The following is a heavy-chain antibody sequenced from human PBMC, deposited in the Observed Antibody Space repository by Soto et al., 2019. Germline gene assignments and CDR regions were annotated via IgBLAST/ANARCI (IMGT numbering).Heavy chain of an antibody. CDR2: IYHSGST. V-gene: IGHV4-30-2*01. CDR3: ARTEMATIDFDY. CDR1: DGSISSGGYS. J-gene: IGHJ4*02. D-gene: IGHD5-12*01. Sequence: PSETLSLTCGVSDGSISSGGYSWSWIRQPPGKGLEWIGYIYHSGSTYYNPSLKSRVTISVDRSKNQFSLKLSSVTAADTAVYYCARTEMATIDFDYWGQGTLVPVSS.